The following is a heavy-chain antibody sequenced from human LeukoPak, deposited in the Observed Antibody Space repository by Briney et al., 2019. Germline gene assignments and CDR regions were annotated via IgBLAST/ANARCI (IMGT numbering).Heavy chain of an antibody. CDR3: ARIAREMDV. Sequence: PGGSLRLSCAASGLTFSSYWMSWVRQAPGKGLEWVANINKDGSEKYSVDSVKGRFTISRDKAKNSLYLQMNSLRAEDTAVYYCARIAREMDVWGKGTTVTVSS. V-gene: IGHV3-7*01. CDR2: INKDGSEK. CDR1: GLTFSSYW. D-gene: IGHD5-24*01. J-gene: IGHJ6*04.